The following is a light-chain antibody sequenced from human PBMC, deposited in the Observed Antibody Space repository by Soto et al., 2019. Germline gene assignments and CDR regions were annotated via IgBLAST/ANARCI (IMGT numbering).Light chain of an antibody. CDR3: QRYDSAPLT. Sequence: DIQMTQSPSSLSASVGDRVTITCGASQGISAFLAWYQQKPGKVPKLLIYAASTLQSGVPSRFSGSGSGTDFTLTISSLQPVDVETYYCQRYDSAPLTFGGGTKVDI. V-gene: IGKV1-27*01. J-gene: IGKJ4*01. CDR2: AAS. CDR1: QGISAF.